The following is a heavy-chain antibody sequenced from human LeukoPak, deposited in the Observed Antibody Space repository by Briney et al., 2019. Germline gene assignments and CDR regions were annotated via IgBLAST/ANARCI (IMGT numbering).Heavy chain of an antibody. CDR2: ISSNGGST. V-gene: IGHV3-64D*06. Sequence: PGGSLRLSCAASGFTFSDYYMHWVRQAPGKGLEYVSAISSNGGSTYYADSVKGRFTISRDNSKNTLYLQMSSLRAEDTAVYYCVKGLYPIVRSPFDYWGQGTLVTVSS. D-gene: IGHD3-10*01. J-gene: IGHJ4*02. CDR3: VKGLYPIVRSPFDY. CDR1: GFTFSDYY.